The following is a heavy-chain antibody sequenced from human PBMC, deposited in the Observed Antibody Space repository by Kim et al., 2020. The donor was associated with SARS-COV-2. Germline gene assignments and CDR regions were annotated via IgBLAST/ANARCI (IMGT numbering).Heavy chain of an antibody. J-gene: IGHJ4*02. Sequence: GSGTSYAESVKGRFTISRDNAKNTLYLQMNRLRAEDTAVYYCARVGTGSYWGQGTLVTVSS. CDR2: GSGT. CDR3: ARVGTGSY. V-gene: IGHV3-74*01. D-gene: IGHD1-1*01.